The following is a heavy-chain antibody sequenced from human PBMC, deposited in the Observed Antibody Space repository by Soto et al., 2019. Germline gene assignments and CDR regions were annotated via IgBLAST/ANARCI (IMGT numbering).Heavy chain of an antibody. J-gene: IGHJ3*02. CDR2: IYWDDDK. D-gene: IGHD4-17*01. CDR1: GFSLSTSGMG. CDR3: ALSTTVKTTYAFDI. Sequence: QITLKESGPTLVKPTQTLTLTCTFSGFSLSTSGMGVGWLRQPPGKALEWLALIYWDDDKRYSPSLKSRLTIAKDTSKNQVVLTMTNMDPVDTATYYCALSTTVKTTYAFDIWGQGTMVTVSS. V-gene: IGHV2-5*02.